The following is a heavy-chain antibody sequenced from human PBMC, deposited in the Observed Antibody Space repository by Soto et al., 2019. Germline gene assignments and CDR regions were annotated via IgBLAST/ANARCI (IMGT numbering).Heavy chain of an antibody. J-gene: IGHJ6*02. CDR1: GFTFSSYG. D-gene: IGHD4-4*01. V-gene: IGHV3-33*01. CDR3: ARDLSDYSNYHYYYYGMDV. Sequence: PGGSLRLSCAASGFTFSSYGMHWVRQAPGKGLEWVAVIWYDGSNKYYADSVKGRFTISRDNSKNTLYLQMNSLRAEDTAVYYCARDLSDYSNYHYYYYGMDVWGQGTTVTVSS. CDR2: IWYDGSNK.